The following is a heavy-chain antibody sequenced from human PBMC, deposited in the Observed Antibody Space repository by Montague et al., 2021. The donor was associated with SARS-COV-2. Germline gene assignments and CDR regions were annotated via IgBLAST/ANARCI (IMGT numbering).Heavy chain of an antibody. D-gene: IGHD1-26*01. Sequence: SLRLSCAASGFTFSSYAMSWVRQAPGKGLEWVSVIYSGGSGTFYADSVKGRFTISRDKSKNTLYLQMNSLRAEDTAVYYCAKSSGSYGDYFDYWGQGTLVTVSS. V-gene: IGHV3-23*03. CDR2: IYSGGSGT. J-gene: IGHJ4*02. CDR1: GFTFSSYA. CDR3: AKSSGSYGDYFDY.